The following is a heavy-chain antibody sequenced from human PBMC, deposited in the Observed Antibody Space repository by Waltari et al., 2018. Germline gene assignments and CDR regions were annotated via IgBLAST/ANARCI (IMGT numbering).Heavy chain of an antibody. CDR1: GGSISSSSYY. D-gene: IGHD2-21*01. Sequence: QLQLQESGPGLVKPSETLSLTCTVSGGSISSSSYYWGWIRQPPGKGLEWIGSIYYSGSTYYNPSLKSRVTISVDTSKNQFSLKLSSVTAADTAVYYCASPKPEGDNFDYWGQGTLVTVSS. V-gene: IGHV4-39*01. CDR3: ASPKPEGDNFDY. CDR2: IYYSGST. J-gene: IGHJ4*02.